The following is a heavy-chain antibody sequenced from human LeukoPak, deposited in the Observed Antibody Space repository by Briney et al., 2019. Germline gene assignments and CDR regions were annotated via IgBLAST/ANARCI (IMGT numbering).Heavy chain of an antibody. CDR1: GDSISSGGYC. V-gene: IGHV4-30-2*01. CDR3: ARVSLWFGELRWFDP. D-gene: IGHD3-10*01. Sequence: PSQTLSLTCAVSGDSISSGGYCWGWIRQPPGKGLEWIGYMYHSGSTYYNPSRKSQITRSVDRSKNQFSLKLSSVTAADTAVYYCARVSLWFGELRWFDPWGQGTLVTVSS. J-gene: IGHJ5*02. CDR2: MYHSGST.